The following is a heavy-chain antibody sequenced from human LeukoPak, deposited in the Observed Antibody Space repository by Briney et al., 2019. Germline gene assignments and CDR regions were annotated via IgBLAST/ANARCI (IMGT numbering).Heavy chain of an antibody. J-gene: IGHJ3*02. Sequence: ASVKVSCKASGYTFTSYGISWVRQAPGQGLEWMGWISAYNGNTNYAQKLQGRVTMTTDTSTSTAYMELRSLRSDDTAVYYCARETYGSGSFTDAFDIWGQGTMVTVSS. D-gene: IGHD3-10*01. CDR2: ISAYNGNT. CDR1: GYTFTSYG. CDR3: ARETYGSGSFTDAFDI. V-gene: IGHV1-18*01.